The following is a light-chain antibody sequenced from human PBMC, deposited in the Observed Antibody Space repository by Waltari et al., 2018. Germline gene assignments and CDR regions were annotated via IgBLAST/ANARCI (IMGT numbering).Light chain of an antibody. CDR3: QSYDTGTWF. V-gene: IGLV6-57*03. Sequence: NFMLTQPRGVSESPGKTVTISCTHNSGSIASDYVQWFQQRPGSAPTIVIYEDNQRPSGVPDRFSGSIDSSSNSASLTISGLKTEDEADYYCQSYDTGTWFFGGGTRLTVL. CDR2: EDN. CDR1: SGSIASDY. J-gene: IGLJ2*01.